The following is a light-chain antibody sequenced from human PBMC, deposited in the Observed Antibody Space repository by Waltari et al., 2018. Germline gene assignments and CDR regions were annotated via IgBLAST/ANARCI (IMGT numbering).Light chain of an antibody. CDR3: QTGGHGTWV. CDR2: VKSDGSH. V-gene: IGLV4-69*01. J-gene: IGLJ3*02. Sequence: QLVLTQSPSASASLGASVKLPCTLSSGHSTNILAWLQQQPEKGPRFLMNVKSDGSHNKGVGIPDRFSGSSSGAERYLTISSLQSEDEADYYCQTGGHGTWVFGGGTRLTVL. CDR1: SGHSTNI.